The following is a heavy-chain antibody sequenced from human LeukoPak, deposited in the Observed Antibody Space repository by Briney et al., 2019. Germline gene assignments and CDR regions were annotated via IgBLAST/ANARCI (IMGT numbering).Heavy chain of an antibody. CDR2: ISSSSCYT. CDR3: ASYGSGSYSLDY. D-gene: IGHD3-10*01. Sequence: GGSLRLSCAASGFTFSDYYMSWIRQAPGKGLEWVSYISSSSCYTNYADSVKGRFTISRDNAKNSLYLQMNSLRAEDTAVYYCASYGSGSYSLDYWGQGTLVTVSS. V-gene: IGHV3-11*06. CDR1: GFTFSDYY. J-gene: IGHJ4*02.